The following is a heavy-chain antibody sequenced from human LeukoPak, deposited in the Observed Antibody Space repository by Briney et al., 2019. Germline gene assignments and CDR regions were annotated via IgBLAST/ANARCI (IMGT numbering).Heavy chain of an antibody. CDR3: ARDRYYDSSGYYFAYYFDY. CDR2: INPSGGST. J-gene: IGHJ4*02. Sequence: ASVKVSCKAPGYTFTSYYMHWVRQAPGQGLEWMGIINPSGGSTSYAQKFQGRVTMTRDTSTSTVYMKLSSLRSEDTAVYYCARDRYYDSSGYYFAYYFDYWGQGTLVTVSS. CDR1: GYTFTSYY. D-gene: IGHD3-22*01. V-gene: IGHV1-46*01.